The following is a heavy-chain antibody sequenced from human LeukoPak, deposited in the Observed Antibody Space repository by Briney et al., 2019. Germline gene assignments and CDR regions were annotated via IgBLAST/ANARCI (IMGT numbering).Heavy chain of an antibody. CDR2: IKQDGSAK. V-gene: IGHV3-7*01. Sequence: GGSLRLSCAASRITFTYWMSWVRQAPGKGLEWVANIKQDGSAKYYVDSVKGRFIISRDNAKKSLFLQMNSLRAEDTAVYYCASSFSDDFWSGHLWGQGTLVTVSS. J-gene: IGHJ4*02. CDR3: ASSFSDDFWSGHL. D-gene: IGHD3-3*01. CDR1: RITFTYW.